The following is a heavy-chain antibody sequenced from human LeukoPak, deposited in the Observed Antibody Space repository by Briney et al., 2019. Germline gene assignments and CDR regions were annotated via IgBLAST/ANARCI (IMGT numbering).Heavy chain of an antibody. Sequence: SETLSLTCAVYGGSFSGYYWSWIRQPPGKGLEWIGEINHSGSTNYNPSLKSRVTISVDTSKNQFSLKLSSVTAADTAVYYCASQPRDSSSWYGRDDAFDIWGQGAMVTASS. CDR1: GGSFSGYY. V-gene: IGHV4-34*01. CDR2: INHSGST. CDR3: ASQPRDSSSWYGRDDAFDI. D-gene: IGHD6-13*01. J-gene: IGHJ3*02.